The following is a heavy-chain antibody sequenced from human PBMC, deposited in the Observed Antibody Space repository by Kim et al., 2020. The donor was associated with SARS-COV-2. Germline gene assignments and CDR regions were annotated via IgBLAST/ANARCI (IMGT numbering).Heavy chain of an antibody. D-gene: IGHD1-26*01. CDR2: ISYDGSNK. Sequence: GGSLRLSCAASGFTFSSYAMHWVRQAPGKGLEWVAVISYDGSNKYYADSVKGRFTISRDNSKNTLYLQMNSLRAEDTAVYYCARDGWRGAEPKGWFDPWGQGTLVTVSS. CDR3: ARDGWRGAEPKGWFDP. J-gene: IGHJ5*02. V-gene: IGHV3-30*04. CDR1: GFTFSSYA.